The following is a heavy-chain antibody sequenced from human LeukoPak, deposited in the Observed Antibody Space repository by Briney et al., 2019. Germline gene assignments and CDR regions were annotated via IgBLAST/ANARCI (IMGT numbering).Heavy chain of an antibody. CDR1: GYTFTGYY. J-gene: IGHJ6*03. CDR3: ARDGVYCSGGSCYPLPVYYYYYMDV. CDR2: INPNSGGT. D-gene: IGHD2-15*01. Sequence: GASVKVSCKASGYTFTGYYMHWVRQAPGQGLEWMGWINPNSGGTNYAQKFQGRVTMTRDTSISTAYMELSRLRSDDTAVYYCARDGVYCSGGSCYPLPVYYYYYMDVWGKGTTVTVSS. V-gene: IGHV1-2*02.